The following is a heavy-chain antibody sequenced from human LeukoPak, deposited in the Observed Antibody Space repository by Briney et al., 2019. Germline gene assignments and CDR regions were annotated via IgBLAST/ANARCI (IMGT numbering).Heavy chain of an antibody. Sequence: PGGSLRLSCAASGFTFGSYAMSWVRQAPGKGLEWVSAIRGSGDSTYYADSVKGRFTISRDNSKNTLYLQMNSLRAEDTAVYYCAKRFRGSSGLYYFDYWGQGTLVTVSS. CDR2: IRGSGDST. J-gene: IGHJ4*02. CDR3: AKRFRGSSGLYYFDY. D-gene: IGHD6-13*01. CDR1: GFTFGSYA. V-gene: IGHV3-23*01.